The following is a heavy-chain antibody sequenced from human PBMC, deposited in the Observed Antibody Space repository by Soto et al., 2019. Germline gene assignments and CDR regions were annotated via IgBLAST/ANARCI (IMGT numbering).Heavy chain of an antibody. V-gene: IGHV1-8*01. CDR3: ARNTGATINWFDP. D-gene: IGHD1-26*01. Sequence: ASVKDSCKASGYTFTSYDINWVRQATGQGLEWMGWMSPNSGNTGYAQKFQGRVTMTRNTSISTAYMELSSLRSEDTAVYYCARNTGATINWFDPWCQGTQVTVS. CDR1: GYTFTSYD. J-gene: IGHJ5*02. CDR2: MSPNSGNT.